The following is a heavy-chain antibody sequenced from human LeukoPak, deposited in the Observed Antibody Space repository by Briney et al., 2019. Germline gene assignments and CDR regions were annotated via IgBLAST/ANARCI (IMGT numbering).Heavy chain of an antibody. Sequence: PSETLSLTCALSVYSISNGYFWGWIRQPPGKGLEWIGSIYHSGSTYYNPSLKSRVTISVDTSKNQFSLKVGSVTAVDTAVYYCARHYSGSFYPPYFDYWGQGTLVTVSS. CDR1: VYSISNGYF. V-gene: IGHV4-38-2*01. CDR2: IYHSGST. CDR3: ARHYSGSFYPPYFDY. D-gene: IGHD1-26*01. J-gene: IGHJ4*02.